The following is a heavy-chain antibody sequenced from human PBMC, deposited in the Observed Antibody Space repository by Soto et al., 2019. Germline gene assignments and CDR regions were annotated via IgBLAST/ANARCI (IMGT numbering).Heavy chain of an antibody. D-gene: IGHD3-10*01. CDR1: GFTFSSYG. CDR3: ARDYGSGRQHVDY. CDR2: IWYDGSNK. J-gene: IGHJ4*02. V-gene: IGHV3-33*01. Sequence: PGGSLRLSCAASGFTFSSYGMHWVRQAPGKGLEWVAVIWYDGSNKYYADSVKGRFTISRDNSKNTLYLQMNSLRAGDTAVYYCARDYGSGRQHVDYWGPGTLVTVSS.